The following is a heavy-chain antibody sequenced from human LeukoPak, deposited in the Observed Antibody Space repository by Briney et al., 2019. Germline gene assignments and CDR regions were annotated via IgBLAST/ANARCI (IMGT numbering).Heavy chain of an antibody. CDR3: ARGGYCSSPSCPSYYYYMDV. J-gene: IGHJ6*03. D-gene: IGHD2-2*01. V-gene: IGHV3-23*01. CDR2: ISGSGGST. CDR1: GFTFSSYA. Sequence: GSLRLSCAASGFTFSSYAMSWVRQAPGKGLEWVSAISGSGGSTYYADSVKGRFTISRDNSKNTLYLQMNSLRAEDTAVYYCARGGYCSSPSCPSYYYYMDVWGKGTTVTVSS.